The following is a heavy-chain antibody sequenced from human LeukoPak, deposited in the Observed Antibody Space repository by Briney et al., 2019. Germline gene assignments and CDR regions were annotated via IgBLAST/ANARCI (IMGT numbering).Heavy chain of an antibody. D-gene: IGHD3-22*01. CDR2: ITSISSAS. J-gene: IGHJ4*02. CDR1: GFTFSIYA. Sequence: GGSLRLSCAASGFTFSIYAMSWVRQAPGKGLEWVSSITSISSASFYADSVKGRFTISRDNSRDTLYLQMNSLRAGDTAIYYCVKDRPNYYGSNGHHYRQNGDYWGQGTLVAVSS. CDR3: VKDRPNYYGSNGHHYRQNGDY. V-gene: IGHV3-23*01.